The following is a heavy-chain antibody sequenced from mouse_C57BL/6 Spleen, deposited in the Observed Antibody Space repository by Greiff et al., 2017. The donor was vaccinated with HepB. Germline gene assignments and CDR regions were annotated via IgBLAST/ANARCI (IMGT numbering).Heavy chain of an antibody. CDR2: ISDGGSYT. J-gene: IGHJ4*01. Sequence: EVKVVESGGGLVKPGGSLKLSCAASGFTFSSYAMSWVRQTPEKRLEWVATISDGGSYTYYPDNVKGRFTISRDNAKNNLYLQMSHLKSEDTAMYYWARGRTYYSNYYAMDYWGQGTSVTVSS. V-gene: IGHV5-4*03. CDR1: GFTFSSYA. CDR3: ARGRTYYSNYYAMDY. D-gene: IGHD2-5*01.